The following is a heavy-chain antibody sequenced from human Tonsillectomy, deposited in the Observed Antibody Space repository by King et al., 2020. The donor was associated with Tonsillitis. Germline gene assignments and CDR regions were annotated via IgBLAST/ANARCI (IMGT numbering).Heavy chain of an antibody. Sequence: QLVQSGGGLVQPGRSLRLSCAASGFTFDDYAMHWVRQAPGKGLEWVSGIGWNSGSIGYADSVKGRFTISRDNAKKSLYLQMNSLRAEDTAFYYCAKDQYYYDSSGSGAFDIWGQGTLVTVSS. D-gene: IGHD3-22*01. J-gene: IGHJ3*02. CDR2: IGWNSGSI. V-gene: IGHV3-9*01. CDR3: AKDQYYYDSSGSGAFDI. CDR1: GFTFDDYA.